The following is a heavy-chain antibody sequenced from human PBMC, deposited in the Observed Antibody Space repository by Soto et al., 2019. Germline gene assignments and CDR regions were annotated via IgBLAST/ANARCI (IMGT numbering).Heavy chain of an antibody. D-gene: IGHD1-26*01. CDR1: GYTFTSYA. Sequence: GASVKVSCKASGYTFTSYAMNWVRQAPGQGLEWMGWINTNTGNPTYAQGFTGRFVFSLDTSVSTAYLQICSLKAEDTAVYYCARGWGLVGATIINWFDPWGQGTLVTVSS. J-gene: IGHJ5*02. CDR3: ARGWGLVGATIINWFDP. CDR2: INTNTGNP. V-gene: IGHV7-4-1*01.